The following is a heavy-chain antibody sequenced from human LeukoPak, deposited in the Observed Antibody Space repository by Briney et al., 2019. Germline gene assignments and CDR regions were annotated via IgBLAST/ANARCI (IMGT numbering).Heavy chain of an antibody. D-gene: IGHD3-10*01. Sequence: GGSLRLSCAASGFTFSNYGIHWVRQAPGKGLEWVAFIRGDGSNKYYADSVKGRFTIFRDNSKNTLYLQMNSLRAEDTAVYYCAGGRYYFDYWGQGTLVTVSS. J-gene: IGHJ4*02. CDR3: AGGRYYFDY. CDR2: IRGDGSNK. V-gene: IGHV3-30*02. CDR1: GFTFSNYG.